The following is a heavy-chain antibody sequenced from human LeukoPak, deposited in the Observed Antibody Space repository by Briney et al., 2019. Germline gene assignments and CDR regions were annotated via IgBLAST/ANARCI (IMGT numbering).Heavy chain of an antibody. D-gene: IGHD2-15*01. J-gene: IGHJ6*03. V-gene: IGHV4-39*07. CDR2: IYYSGST. CDR1: GGSISSSSYY. Sequence: PSETLSLTCTVSGGSISSSSYYWGWIRQPPGKGLEWIRTIYYSGSTYYNPSLKSRVTISVDTSKNQFSLKLSSVTAADTAVYYCARGYCSGGSCYSFYYYYYMDVWGKGTTVTVSS. CDR3: ARGYCSGGSCYSFYYYYYMDV.